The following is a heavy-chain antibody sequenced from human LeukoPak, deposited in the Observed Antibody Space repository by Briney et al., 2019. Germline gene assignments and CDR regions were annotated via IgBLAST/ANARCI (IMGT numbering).Heavy chain of an antibody. Sequence: SETLSLTCTVSGGSISSSSYYWGWIRQPPGKGLEWIGSIYYGGNTYYNPSLMSRVTISVDTSKNQFSLKLSSVTAADTAVYCCARRPVTSNWFDPWGQGTLVTVSS. J-gene: IGHJ5*02. CDR2: IYYGGNT. CDR3: ARRPVTSNWFDP. D-gene: IGHD4-17*01. V-gene: IGHV4-39*01. CDR1: GGSISSSSYY.